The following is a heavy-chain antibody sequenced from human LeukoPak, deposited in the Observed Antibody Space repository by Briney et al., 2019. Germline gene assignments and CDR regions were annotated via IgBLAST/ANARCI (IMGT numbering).Heavy chain of an antibody. V-gene: IGHV4-39*07. CDR1: GGSISSSSYY. CDR3: ATRPLFAVGYSSSWYYFDY. Sequence: SETLSLTCTVSGGSISSSSYYWGWIRQPPGKGLEWIGSIYYSGSTYYNPSLKSRVTISVDTSKNQFSLKLSSVTAADTAVYYCATRPLFAVGYSSSWYYFDYWGQGTLVTVSS. CDR2: IYYSGST. J-gene: IGHJ4*02. D-gene: IGHD6-13*01.